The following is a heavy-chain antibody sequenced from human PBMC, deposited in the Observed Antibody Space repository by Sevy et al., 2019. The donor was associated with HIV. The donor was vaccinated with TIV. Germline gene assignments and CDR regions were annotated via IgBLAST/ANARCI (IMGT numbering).Heavy chain of an antibody. V-gene: IGHV3-15*05. CDR1: AFTLNNTW. J-gene: IGHJ6*04. D-gene: IGHD3-10*01. CDR2: IKSKSDGGTT. CDR3: TTDPPGYYYGSGTAPYMDV. Sequence: GGSLRLSCAGSAFTLNNTWMSWVRQAPGKGLEWVGRIKSKSDGGTTDYGATGRGRFIISRDDLKNTVYLEMNSLKSEDTGVYYCTTDPPGYYYGSGTAPYMDVWGKGTTVTVSS.